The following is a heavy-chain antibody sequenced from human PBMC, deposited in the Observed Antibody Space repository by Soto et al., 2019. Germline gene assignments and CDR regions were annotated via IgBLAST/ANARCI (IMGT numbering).Heavy chain of an antibody. J-gene: IGHJ4*02. D-gene: IGHD1-26*01. CDR2: ITGSSAYI. CDR3: AREWANY. Sequence: WWSLRLSCSASVFTFSSYGMNWVRQAPGKGLEWVSSITGSSAYIHYADSVRGRFTISRDNAKNSLYLQMNSLRAEDTAVYYCAREWANYWGQGTLVTVSS. CDR1: VFTFSSYG. V-gene: IGHV3-21*01.